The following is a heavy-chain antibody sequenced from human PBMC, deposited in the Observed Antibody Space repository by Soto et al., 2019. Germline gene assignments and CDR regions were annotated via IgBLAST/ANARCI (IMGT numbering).Heavy chain of an antibody. V-gene: IGHV3-74*01. J-gene: IGHJ6*02. Sequence: LRLSCAASGFTFSSYWMHWVRQAPGKGLVWVSRMNSDGSSISYADSVKGRFIISRDNAKNTLYLQMNSLRAEDTAVYYCARESPYCGGDCYLYYYGMDVWGQGTTVTVS. CDR1: GFTFSSYW. CDR3: ARESPYCGGDCYLYYYGMDV. D-gene: IGHD2-21*02. CDR2: MNSDGSSI.